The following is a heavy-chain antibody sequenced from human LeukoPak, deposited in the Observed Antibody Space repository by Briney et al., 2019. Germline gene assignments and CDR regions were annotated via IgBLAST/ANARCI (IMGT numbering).Heavy chain of an antibody. CDR3: ARVFMVRGVIRKNDY. J-gene: IGHJ4*02. CDR1: GYTFTSYG. Sequence: ASVKVSCKASGYTFTSYGISWVPQAPGQGLEWMGWISAYNGNTNYAQKLQGRVTMTTDTSTSTAYMELRSLRSDDTAVYYCARVFMVRGVIRKNDYWGQGTLVTVSS. CDR2: ISAYNGNT. V-gene: IGHV1-18*01. D-gene: IGHD3-10*01.